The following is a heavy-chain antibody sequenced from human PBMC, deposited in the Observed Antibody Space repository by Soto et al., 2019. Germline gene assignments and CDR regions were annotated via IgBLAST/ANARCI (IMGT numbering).Heavy chain of an antibody. J-gene: IGHJ5*02. D-gene: IGHD2-2*01. CDR1: GYTFTGYY. CDR2: INPNSGGT. V-gene: IGHV1-2*02. CDR3: ARDDVPAAAGGTTNWFDP. Sequence: QVQLVQSGAEVKKSGASVKVSCKASGYTFTGYYMHWVRQAPGQGLEWMGWINPNSGGTNYAQKFQGRVTMTRDTSISTAYMELSRLRSDDTAVYYCARDDVPAAAGGTTNWFDPWGQGTLVTVSS.